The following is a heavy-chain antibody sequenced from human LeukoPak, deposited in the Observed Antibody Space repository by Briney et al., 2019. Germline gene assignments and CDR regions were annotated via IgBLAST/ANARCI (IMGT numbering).Heavy chain of an antibody. CDR3: ARDYVDDIPMIKDY. J-gene: IGHJ4*02. CDR1: GYTFNSYH. V-gene: IGHV1-46*02. Sequence: GASVKVSCKASGYTFNSYHMHWVRQAPGQGLEWMGLINLSGGSTTYAQRFQGRVTLTRDTSTSTVYMELSSLRSEDTAVYYCARDYVDDIPMIKDYWGQGTLVTVSS. CDR2: INLSGGST. D-gene: IGHD2-8*01.